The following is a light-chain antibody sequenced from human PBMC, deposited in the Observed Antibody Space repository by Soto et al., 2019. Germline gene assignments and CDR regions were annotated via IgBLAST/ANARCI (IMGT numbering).Light chain of an antibody. J-gene: IGKJ3*01. Sequence: EVVLTQSPGTLSLSPGERATLSCRASQSVSSRYSAWFQQKPGQAPRLLIYGASSRAAGIPDRFGGSGSGTDFTLTVRSLEPEDFAVYYCQQYGSSPFTFGPGTKVDIK. V-gene: IGKV3-20*01. CDR2: GAS. CDR1: QSVSSRY. CDR3: QQYGSSPFT.